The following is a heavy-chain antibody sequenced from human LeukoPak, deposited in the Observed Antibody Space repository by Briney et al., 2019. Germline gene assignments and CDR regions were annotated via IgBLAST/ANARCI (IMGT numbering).Heavy chain of an antibody. Sequence: GASVKVSCKASGGTFSSYAISWVRQAPGQGREGMGGIIPIFGTANYAQKFQGRVTITADESTSTAYMELSSLRSDDTAVYYCARGPPNWGYDYWGPGTLVTVSS. CDR2: IIPIFGTA. CDR1: GGTFSSYA. J-gene: IGHJ4*02. D-gene: IGHD7-27*01. CDR3: ARGPPNWGYDY. V-gene: IGHV1-69*13.